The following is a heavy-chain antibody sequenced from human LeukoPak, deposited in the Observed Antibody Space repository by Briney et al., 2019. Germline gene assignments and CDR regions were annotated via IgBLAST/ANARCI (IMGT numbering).Heavy chain of an antibody. D-gene: IGHD3-3*01. CDR3: ARDLEYYFDY. CDR2: IYYSGST. Sequence: SETLSLTCTVSGGSISSSSYYWSWIRQPPGKGLEWIGYIYYSGSTNYNPSLKSRVTISVDTSKNQFSLKLSSVTAADTAVYYCARDLEYYFDYWGQGTLVTVSS. V-gene: IGHV4-61*01. J-gene: IGHJ4*02. CDR1: GGSISSSSYY.